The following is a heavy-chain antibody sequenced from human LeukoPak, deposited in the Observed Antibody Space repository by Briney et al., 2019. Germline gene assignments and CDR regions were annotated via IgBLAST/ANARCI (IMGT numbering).Heavy chain of an antibody. J-gene: IGHJ4*02. CDR3: AREERWLQFVFDY. D-gene: IGHD5-24*01. CDR1: GGSFSGYY. CDR2: NYYSGST. Sequence: SETLSLTCAVYGGSFSGYYWSWIRQPPGKGPEWIGSNYYSGSTYYNPSLKSRVTVSVDTSKNQFSLKLSSVTAADTAVYYCAREERWLQFVFDYWGRGILVTVSS. V-gene: IGHV4-34*01.